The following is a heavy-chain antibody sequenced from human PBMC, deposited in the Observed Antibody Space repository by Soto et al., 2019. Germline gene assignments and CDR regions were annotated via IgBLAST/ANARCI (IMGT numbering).Heavy chain of an antibody. CDR2: ISSSSSYI. CDR1: GLFFISYS. D-gene: IGHD3-10*01. Sequence: GGSLRLSCAASGLFFISYSMHWVRQAPGKGLEWVSFISSSSSYIYYADSVKGRFTISRDNAKNSLYLQMNSLRAEDTAVYYSSFGSRSSMTGTVDYWGQGTLVNVSS. J-gene: IGHJ4*02. V-gene: IGHV3-21*01. CDR3: SFGSRSSMTGTVDY.